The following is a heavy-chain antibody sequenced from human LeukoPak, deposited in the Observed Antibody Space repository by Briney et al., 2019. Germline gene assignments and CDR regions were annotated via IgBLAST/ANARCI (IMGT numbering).Heavy chain of an antibody. Sequence: GGTLRLSCAASGLTFRSYWMQWVRQAPGKGLVWVSRINSDGSSTSYADSVKGRFTISRDNAKNTLYLQMNSLRAEDTAVYYCARVDYSNNWYHPLDYWGQGTLVTVSS. CDR3: ARVDYSNNWYHPLDY. CDR1: GLTFRSYW. D-gene: IGHD6-13*01. J-gene: IGHJ4*02. CDR2: INSDGSST. V-gene: IGHV3-74*01.